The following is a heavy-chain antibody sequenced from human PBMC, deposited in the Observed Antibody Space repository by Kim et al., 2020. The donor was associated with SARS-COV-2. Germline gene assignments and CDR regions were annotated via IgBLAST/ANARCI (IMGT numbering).Heavy chain of an antibody. Sequence: SETLSLTCTVSGGSISSGGYYWSWIRQHPGKGLEWIGYIYYSGSTYYNPSLKSRVTISVDTSKNQFSLKLSSVTAADTAVYYCASGGFTIVSLAAAFDIWGQGTMVTVSS. CDR1: GGSISSGGYY. V-gene: IGHV4-31*03. CDR2: IYYSGST. CDR3: ASGGFTIVSLAAAFDI. J-gene: IGHJ3*02. D-gene: IGHD3-10*01.